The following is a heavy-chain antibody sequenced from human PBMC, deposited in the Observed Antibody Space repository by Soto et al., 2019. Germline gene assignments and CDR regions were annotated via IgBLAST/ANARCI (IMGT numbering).Heavy chain of an antibody. J-gene: IGHJ4*02. Sequence: SETLSLTCTFSGGSISSYYWSWIRQPPGKGLEWIGYIYYSGSTNYNPSLKSRVTISVDTSKNQFSLKLSSVTAADTAVYYCAREGPYFDYWGQGTLVTVSS. V-gene: IGHV4-59*01. CDR2: IYYSGST. CDR1: GGSISSYY. CDR3: AREGPYFDY.